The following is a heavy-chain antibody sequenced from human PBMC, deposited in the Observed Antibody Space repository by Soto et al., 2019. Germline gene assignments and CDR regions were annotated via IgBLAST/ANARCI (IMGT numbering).Heavy chain of an antibody. CDR1: GYTFTSYA. CDR3: ARDRGPAALYYYYGMDV. J-gene: IGHJ6*02. V-gene: IGHV1-3*01. Sequence: GASVKVSCKASGYTFTSYAMHWVRQAPGQRLEWMGWINAGNGNTKYSQKFQGRVTITRDTSASTAYMELSSLRSEDTAVYYCARDRGPAALYYYYGMDVWGQGTTVTLSS. CDR2: INAGNGNT. D-gene: IGHD2-2*01.